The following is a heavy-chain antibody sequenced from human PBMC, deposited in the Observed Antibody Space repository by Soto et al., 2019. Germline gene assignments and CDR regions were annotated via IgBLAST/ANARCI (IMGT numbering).Heavy chain of an antibody. Sequence: GGSLRLSCAASGFTFSSYGMHWVRQAPGKGLEWVAVIWYDGSNKYYADSVKGRFTISRDNSKNTLYLQMNSLRAEDTAVYYCARVHCGGDCYSGRGWFDPWGQGTLVTVSS. D-gene: IGHD2-21*02. CDR1: GFTFSSYG. CDR2: IWYDGSNK. CDR3: ARVHCGGDCYSGRGWFDP. V-gene: IGHV3-33*01. J-gene: IGHJ5*02.